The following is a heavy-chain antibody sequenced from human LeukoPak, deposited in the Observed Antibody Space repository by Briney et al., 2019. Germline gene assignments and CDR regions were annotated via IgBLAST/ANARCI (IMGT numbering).Heavy chain of an antibody. J-gene: IGHJ4*02. CDR2: INHSGST. D-gene: IGHD5-18*01. CDR1: GGSFSGYY. CDR3: ANLHNTAMATHDY. V-gene: IGHV4-34*01. Sequence: PSETLSLTCAVYGGSFSGYYWSWIRQPPGKGLEWIGEINHSGSTNYNPSLKSRVTISVDTSKNQFSLKLSSVTAADTAVYYCANLHNTAMATHDYWGQGTLVTVSS.